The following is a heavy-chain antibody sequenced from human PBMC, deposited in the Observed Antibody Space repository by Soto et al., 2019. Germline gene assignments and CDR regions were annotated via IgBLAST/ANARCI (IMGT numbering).Heavy chain of an antibody. CDR1: GGTFSSYA. Sequence: QVQLVQSGSEVKKPGSSVKVSCKASGGTFSSYAISWVRQAPGQGLEWMGGIIPIFGTANYAQKFQGRVTVTADESTSTAYMELSSLRSDDTAGDYWKSKSGRGGAFDIWGQGTMVTVSS. CDR3: KSKSGRGGAFDI. D-gene: IGHD1-26*01. J-gene: IGHJ3*02. V-gene: IGHV1-69*01. CDR2: IIPIFGTA.